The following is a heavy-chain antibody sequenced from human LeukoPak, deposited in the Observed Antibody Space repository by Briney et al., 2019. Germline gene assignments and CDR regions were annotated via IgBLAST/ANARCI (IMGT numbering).Heavy chain of an antibody. CDR1: GFTFSSYG. CDR3: AKDWEYSSSWFPGFYYGMDV. J-gene: IGHJ6*02. D-gene: IGHD6-13*01. V-gene: IGHV3-30*18. Sequence: GGSLRLSCAASGFTFSSYGMHWVRQAPGKGLEWVAVISYDGSNKYYADSVKGRFTISRDNSKNTLYLQMSSLRAEDTAVYYCAKDWEYSSSWFPGFYYGMDVWGQGTTVTVSS. CDR2: ISYDGSNK.